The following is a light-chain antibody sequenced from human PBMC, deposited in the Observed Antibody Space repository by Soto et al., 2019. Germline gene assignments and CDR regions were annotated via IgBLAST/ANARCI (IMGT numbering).Light chain of an antibody. CDR3: QKYNSAPRT. CDR2: AAS. Sequence: DIQMTQSPSSLSASVGDRVTITCRASQGISYYLAWSQQKPGKVPELLIYAASTLQSGVPSRFSGSGSGKNFTLTISSLQAEDVATYYCQKYNSAPRTFGQGTKLEIK. CDR1: QGISYY. J-gene: IGKJ2*01. V-gene: IGKV1-27*01.